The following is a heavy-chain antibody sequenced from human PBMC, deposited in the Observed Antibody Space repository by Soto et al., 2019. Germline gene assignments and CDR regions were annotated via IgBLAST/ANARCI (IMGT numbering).Heavy chain of an antibody. J-gene: IGHJ6*02. CDR2: ISSSSSYI. CDR3: AKHLLAVAGYLHGMDV. Sequence: PGGSLRLSCAASGFTFSSYSMNWVRQAPGKGLEWVSSISSSSSYIYYADSGKGGVTICREKAKISLYLQMNGLRAEDTVVYYCAKHLLAVAGYLHGMDVWGQGTTVTVSS. V-gene: IGHV3-21*01. D-gene: IGHD6-19*01. CDR1: GFTFSSYS.